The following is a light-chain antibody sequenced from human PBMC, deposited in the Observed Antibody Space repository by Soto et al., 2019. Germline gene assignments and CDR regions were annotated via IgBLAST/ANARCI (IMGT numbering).Light chain of an antibody. J-gene: IGKJ3*01. CDR1: QNIRNY. CDR2: GAS. CDR3: QQSYTAVFT. Sequence: DIQMTQSPSSLSASAGDRVTITCRASQNIRNYLNCYQQKPGKVPNLLIYGASSLQSGVPSRFSGSGSETDFPLTINNLQPEDFATYYCQQSYTAVFTFGPGTTVDIK. V-gene: IGKV1-39*01.